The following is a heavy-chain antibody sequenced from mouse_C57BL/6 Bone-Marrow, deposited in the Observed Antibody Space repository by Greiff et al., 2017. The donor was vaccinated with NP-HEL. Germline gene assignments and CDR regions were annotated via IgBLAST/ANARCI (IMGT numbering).Heavy chain of an antibody. CDR1: GYTFTSYW. CDR2: IDPNSGGT. Sequence: QVQLQQPGAELVKPGASVKLSCKASGYTFTSYWMHWVKQRPGRGLEWIGRIDPNSGGTKYNEQFKSKATLTVDKPSSTAYMQLSSLTSEDSAVYYCARYGGSIYYYGSSSNYSAMDYWGQGTSVTVSS. CDR3: ARYGGSIYYYGSSSNYSAMDY. J-gene: IGHJ4*01. D-gene: IGHD1-1*01. V-gene: IGHV1-72*01.